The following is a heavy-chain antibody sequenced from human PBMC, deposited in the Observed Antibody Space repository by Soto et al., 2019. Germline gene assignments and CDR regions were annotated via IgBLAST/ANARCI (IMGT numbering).Heavy chain of an antibody. D-gene: IGHD3-10*01. J-gene: IGHJ6*02. CDR1: GGSFSGYY. V-gene: IGHV4-34*01. CDR2: INHSGST. CDR3: ARWGRVTMVRGGIDYYYYGMDV. Sequence: QVQLQQWGAGLLKPSETLSLTCAVYGGSFSGYYWSWIRQPPGKGLEWIGEINHSGSTNYNPSLKSRVTISVDTSKNQFSLKLSSVTAADTAVYYCARWGRVTMVRGGIDYYYYGMDVWGQGTTVTVSS.